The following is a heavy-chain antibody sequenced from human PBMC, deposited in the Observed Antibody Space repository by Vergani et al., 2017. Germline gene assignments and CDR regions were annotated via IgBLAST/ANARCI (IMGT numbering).Heavy chain of an antibody. D-gene: IGHD3-3*01. J-gene: IGHJ4*02. Sequence: EVQLVESGGGLVQPGRSLRLSCTASGFTFGDYAMSWVRQAPGKGLEWVGFIRSKAYGGTTEYAASVKGRFTISRDDSKSIAYLQRNSLKTEDTAVYYCTRWYYDFWSGYSQVDYWGQGTLVTVSS. V-gene: IGHV3-49*04. CDR2: IRSKAYGGTT. CDR1: GFTFGDYA. CDR3: TRWYYDFWSGYSQVDY.